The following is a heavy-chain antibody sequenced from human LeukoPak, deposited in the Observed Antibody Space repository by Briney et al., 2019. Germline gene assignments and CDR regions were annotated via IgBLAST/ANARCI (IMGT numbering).Heavy chain of an antibody. V-gene: IGHV4-34*01. J-gene: IGHJ6*03. D-gene: IGHD5-12*01. CDR3: ASLRGYSGYGLTFSRYYMDV. Sequence: PSETLSLTCAVYGGSFSGYYWSWIRQPPGKGLEWIGEINHSGSTNYNPSLKSRVTISVDTSKNQFSLKLSSVTAADTAVYYCASLRGYSGYGLTFSRYYMDVWGKGTTVTISS. CDR2: INHSGST. CDR1: GGSFSGYY.